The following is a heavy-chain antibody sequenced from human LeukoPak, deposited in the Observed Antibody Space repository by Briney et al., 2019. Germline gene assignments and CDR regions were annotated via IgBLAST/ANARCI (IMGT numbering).Heavy chain of an antibody. J-gene: IGHJ4*02. D-gene: IGHD1-26*01. Sequence: PGRSLRLSCAASGFTFSSYSMNWVRQAPGKGLEWVSYISSSSSTIYYADSVKGRFTISRDNAKNSLYLQMNSLRAEDTAVYYCARDSGSYCIGYWGQGTLVTVSS. CDR2: ISSSSSTI. V-gene: IGHV3-48*01. CDR1: GFTFSSYS. CDR3: ARDSGSYCIGY.